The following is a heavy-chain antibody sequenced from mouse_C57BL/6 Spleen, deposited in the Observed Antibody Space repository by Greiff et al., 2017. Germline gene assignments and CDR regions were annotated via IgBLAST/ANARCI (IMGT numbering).Heavy chain of an antibody. CDR3: AKNTGGCDDYYGFAY. CDR1: GFSLTSYG. CDR2: IWRGGST. D-gene: IGHD2-3*01. J-gene: IGHJ3*01. Sequence: VQLQQSGPGLVQPSQSLSITCTVSGFSLTSYGVHWVRQSPGKGLEWLGVIWRGGSTDCNTAFMSRLSITKDNSKGQVFFKMNSLQAYDTAIYYCAKNTGGCDDYYGFAYWGQGTLVTVSA. V-gene: IGHV2-5*01.